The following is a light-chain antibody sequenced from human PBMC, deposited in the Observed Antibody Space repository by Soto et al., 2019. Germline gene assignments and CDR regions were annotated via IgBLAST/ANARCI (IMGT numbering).Light chain of an antibody. CDR3: QQYKDWYT. J-gene: IGKJ2*01. V-gene: IGKV3-15*01. Sequence: EIVMTQSPATLSVSPGERVTLSCRASQSVSSNLAWYQQKPGQVPRLLIYGASTRATGIPARFSGSGSGTEFTLTSSSLQSEDIAVYYCQQYKDWYTFGQGTKLEMK. CDR2: GAS. CDR1: QSVSSN.